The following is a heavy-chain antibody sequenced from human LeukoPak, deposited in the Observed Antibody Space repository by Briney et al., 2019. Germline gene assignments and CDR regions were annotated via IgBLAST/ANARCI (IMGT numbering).Heavy chain of an antibody. D-gene: IGHD3-10*01. CDR2: IKQDGSEK. Sequence: GGSLRLSCAASGFTFSSYWMSWVRQAPGKGLEWVANIKQDGSEKYYVYSVKGRLTISRDNAKNSLYLQMNSLRAEDTAVYYCARGSYYYGSGSYLPVDYWGQGTLVTVSS. CDR3: ARGSYYYGSGSYLPVDY. CDR1: GFTFSSYW. V-gene: IGHV3-7*01. J-gene: IGHJ4*02.